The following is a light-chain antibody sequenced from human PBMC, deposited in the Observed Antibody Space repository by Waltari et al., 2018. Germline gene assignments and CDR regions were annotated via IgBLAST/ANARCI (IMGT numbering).Light chain of an antibody. CDR3: QQRSSWPELT. V-gene: IGKV3-11*01. J-gene: IGKJ3*01. CDR2: AAS. CDR1: QSVSSN. Sequence: EIVLTQSPATLSLSPGERATLSCRASQSVSSNLAWYQQKPGQTPRLIIYAASNRATGIPARFSGSGSGTDFTLTISSLEPEDFAVYYCQQRSSWPELTFGPGTKVDIK.